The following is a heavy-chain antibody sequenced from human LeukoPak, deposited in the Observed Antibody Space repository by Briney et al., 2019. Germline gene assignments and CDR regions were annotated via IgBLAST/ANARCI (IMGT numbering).Heavy chain of an antibody. Sequence: ASVKVSCKASGYTFTSYFMHWVRQAPGQGLEWMGIINPSGGSTTYAHKFQGRVTMTRDTSTSTVYMELSSLRSEGTAVYYCARVEYTSSSKFDYWGQGTLVTVSS. CDR2: INPSGGST. D-gene: IGHD6-6*01. CDR3: ARVEYTSSSKFDY. J-gene: IGHJ4*02. V-gene: IGHV1-46*01. CDR1: GYTFTSYF.